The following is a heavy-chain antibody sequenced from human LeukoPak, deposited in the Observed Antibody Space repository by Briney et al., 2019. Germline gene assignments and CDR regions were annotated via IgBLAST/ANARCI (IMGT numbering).Heavy chain of an antibody. J-gene: IGHJ4*02. D-gene: IGHD4-17*01. Sequence: SETLPLSCTVSGGSISSSSYYWGWIRQPPGKGLEWIGSIYYSGSTYYNPSLKSRVTISVDTSKNQFSLKLSSVTAADTAVYYCAVTTVTISEWGQGTLVTVSS. V-gene: IGHV4-39*01. CDR2: IYYSGST. CDR3: AVTTVTISE. CDR1: GGSISSSSYY.